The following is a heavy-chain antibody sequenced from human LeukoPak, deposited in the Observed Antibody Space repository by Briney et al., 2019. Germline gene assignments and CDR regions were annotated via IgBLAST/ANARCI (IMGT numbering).Heavy chain of an antibody. V-gene: IGHV3-48*01. CDR2: ISSSSSTI. J-gene: IGHJ3*02. Sequence: QSGGSLRLSCAASGFTFSSYSMNWVRQAPGKGLEWVSYISSSSSTIYYADSVKGRFTISRDNAKNSLYLQMNSLRAEDTAVYYCVRDHHRRLYDSQARDTFDIWGRGTMVTVSS. CDR3: VRDHHRRLYDSQARDTFDI. CDR1: GFTFSSYS. D-gene: IGHD5/OR15-5a*01.